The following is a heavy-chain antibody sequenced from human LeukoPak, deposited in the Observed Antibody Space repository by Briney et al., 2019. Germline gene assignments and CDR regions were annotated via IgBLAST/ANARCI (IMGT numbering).Heavy chain of an antibody. CDR1: GFTFRGYG. J-gene: IGHJ6*02. Sequence: GGSLRLSCAASGFTFRGYGMHWVRQAPGKGLEWVAVIWYDGSKKYYADSVKGRFTISRDNSKNTLYLQMNSLRAEDTAVYYCASVIVGGYSYGSGMDVWGQGTTVTVSS. CDR3: ASVIVGGYSYGSGMDV. V-gene: IGHV3-33*01. D-gene: IGHD5-18*01. CDR2: IWYDGSKK.